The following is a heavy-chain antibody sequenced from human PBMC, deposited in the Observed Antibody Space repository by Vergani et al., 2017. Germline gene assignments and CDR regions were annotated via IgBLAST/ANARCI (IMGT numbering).Heavy chain of an antibody. CDR3: ARDQRRYCTNGVCYVFGAFDL. D-gene: IGHD2-8*01. CDR2: IWYDGSNK. CDR1: GFTFSIYG. Sequence: QVQLVESGGGVVQPGRSLRLSCAASGFTFSIYGMHWVRQAPGKGLEWVAVIWYDGSNKYYADPVKGRFTISRDNSKNTLYLQMTSLRAEDTAVYYCARDQRRYCTNGVCYVFGAFDLWGQGTMVTVSS. V-gene: IGHV3-33*01. J-gene: IGHJ3*01.